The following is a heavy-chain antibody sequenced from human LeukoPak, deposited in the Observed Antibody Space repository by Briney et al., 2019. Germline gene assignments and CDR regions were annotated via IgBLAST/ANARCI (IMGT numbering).Heavy chain of an antibody. Sequence: PGGSLKLSCAASGFSFSNCWMHWVRQDPARGLVWVARINYDGGGIDYADFVKGRFTISRDNSKNTLYLQMNSLRAEDTALYFCARSSTSGNYGWALDIWGQGTKVTVSS. CDR1: GFSFSNCW. CDR2: INYDGGGI. J-gene: IGHJ3*02. CDR3: ARSSTSGNYGWALDI. D-gene: IGHD3-10*01. V-gene: IGHV3-74*01.